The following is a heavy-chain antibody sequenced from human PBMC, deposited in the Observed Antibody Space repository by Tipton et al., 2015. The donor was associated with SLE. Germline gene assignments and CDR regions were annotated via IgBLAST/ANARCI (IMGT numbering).Heavy chain of an antibody. Sequence: LSCTVSGGSISSSSYYWGWIRQPPGKGLEWIGSIYYSGSTYYNPSLKSRVTISVDTSKNQFSLKLSSVTAADTAVYYCASGWIQLWLDYWGQGTLVTVSS. CDR1: GGSISSSSYY. D-gene: IGHD5-18*01. J-gene: IGHJ4*02. V-gene: IGHV4-39*07. CDR3: ASGWIQLWLDY. CDR2: IYYSGST.